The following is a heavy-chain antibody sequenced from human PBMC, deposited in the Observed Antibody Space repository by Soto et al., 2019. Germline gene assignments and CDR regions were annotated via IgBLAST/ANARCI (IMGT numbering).Heavy chain of an antibody. Sequence: AASVKVSCKASGYTFTSYGISWVRQAPGQGLEWMGWISAYNGNTNYAQKLQGRVTMTTDTSTSTAYMELRSLRSDDTAVYYCARALGSSGYYSPFDYWGQGTLVTVSS. CDR3: ARALGSSGYYSPFDY. J-gene: IGHJ4*02. CDR1: GYTFTSYG. CDR2: ISAYNGNT. V-gene: IGHV1-18*01. D-gene: IGHD3-22*01.